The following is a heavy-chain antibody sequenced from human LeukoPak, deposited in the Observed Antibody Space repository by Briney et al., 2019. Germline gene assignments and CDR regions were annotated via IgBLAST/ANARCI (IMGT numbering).Heavy chain of an antibody. J-gene: IGHJ5*02. Sequence: SETLSLTCTVSGGSISSYYWSWIRQPPGKGLEWIGYIYYSGSTNYNPSLKSRVTISVDTSKNQFSLKLSSVTAADTAVYYCARAGRASGWFDPWGQGNLITVSS. CDR3: ARAGRASGWFDP. V-gene: IGHV4-59*01. D-gene: IGHD3-10*01. CDR1: GGSISSYY. CDR2: IYYSGST.